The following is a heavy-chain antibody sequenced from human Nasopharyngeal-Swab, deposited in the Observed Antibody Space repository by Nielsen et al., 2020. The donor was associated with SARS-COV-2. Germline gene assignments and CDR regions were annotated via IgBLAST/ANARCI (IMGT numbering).Heavy chain of an antibody. V-gene: IGHV3-74*01. CDR3: ARDEGWIVVVTAILDY. J-gene: IGHJ4*02. CDR2: INSDGSST. CDR1: GFTFSSYW. Sequence: GVLKISCAASGFTFSSYWMHWVRQAPGKGLVWVSRINSDGSSTSYAQKFQGRVTMTRDTSTSTVYMELSSLRSEDTAVYYCARDEGWIVVVTAILDYWGQGTLVTVSS. D-gene: IGHD2-21*02.